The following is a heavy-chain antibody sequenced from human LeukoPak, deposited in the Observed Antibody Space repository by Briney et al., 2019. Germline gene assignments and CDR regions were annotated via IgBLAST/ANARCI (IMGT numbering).Heavy chain of an antibody. J-gene: IGHJ4*02. CDR1: GFTFSSYA. CDR2: ISYDGSNK. D-gene: IGHD6-6*01. V-gene: IGHV3-30-3*01. Sequence: GGSLRLSCAASGFTFSSYAMHWVRQAPGKGLEWVAIISYDGSNKYYADSVKGRFTISRDNSKSTLYLQMNSLRAEDTAVYYCARSKLSSSPNFDYWGQGTLVTVSS. CDR3: ARSKLSSSPNFDY.